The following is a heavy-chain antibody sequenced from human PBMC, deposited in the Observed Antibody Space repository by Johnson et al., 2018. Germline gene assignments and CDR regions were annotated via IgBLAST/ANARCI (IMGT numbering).Heavy chain of an antibody. V-gene: IGHV3-33*01. J-gene: IGHJ6*02. CDR2: VWYDGSHK. D-gene: IGHD3-22*01. CDR3: ERDPKVYDSSGYRPKYYFYGMDV. CDR1: GFTFSSYG. Sequence: VQLLESGGGVVQPGRSXRLSCAASGFTFSSYGMHWVRQAPGKGLEWVAVVWYDGSHKYYVDPVKGRFPLSRDNSKNTPDLQRNSLSAEDTAGYYCERDPKVYDSSGYRPKYYFYGMDVWGQGTTVTVSS.